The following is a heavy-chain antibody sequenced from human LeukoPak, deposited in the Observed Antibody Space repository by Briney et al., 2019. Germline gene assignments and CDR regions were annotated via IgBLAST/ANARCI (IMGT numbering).Heavy chain of an antibody. V-gene: IGHV3-66*02. CDR1: GFTVSSNY. Sequence: GGSLRLSCAASGFTVSSNYMSWVRQAPGKGLEWVSVIYSGGSTYYADSVKGRFTISRDNSKNTLYLQMNSLRAEDTAVYYCARDHTIRAHYYYYMDVWGKGTTVTVSS. J-gene: IGHJ6*03. CDR2: IYSGGST. D-gene: IGHD2-21*01. CDR3: ARDHTIRAHYYYYMDV.